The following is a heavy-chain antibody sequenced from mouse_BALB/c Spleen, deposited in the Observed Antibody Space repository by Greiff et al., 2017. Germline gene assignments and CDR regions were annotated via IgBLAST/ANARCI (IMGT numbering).Heavy chain of an antibody. D-gene: IGHD2-10*02. V-gene: IGHV7-3*02. CDR2: IRNKANGYTT. Sequence: EVMLVESGGGLVQPGGSLRLSCATSGFTFTDYYMSWVRQPPGKALEWLGFIRNKANGYTTEYSASVKGRFTISRDNSQSILYLQMNTLRAEDSATYYCARDMYGNYLYYYAMDYWGQGTSVTVSS. CDR3: ARDMYGNYLYYYAMDY. J-gene: IGHJ4*01. CDR1: GFTFTDYY.